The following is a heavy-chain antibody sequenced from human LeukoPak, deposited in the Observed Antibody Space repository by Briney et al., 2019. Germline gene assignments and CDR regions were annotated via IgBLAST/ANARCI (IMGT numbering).Heavy chain of an antibody. CDR3: ARNFGSQQFDY. CDR2: IKQDGSVK. V-gene: IGHV3-7*01. CDR1: GFTFRTYW. J-gene: IGHJ4*02. D-gene: IGHD1/OR15-1a*01. Sequence: GGSLRLSCAASGFTFRTYWMDGVRQAPGKGLEWVANIKQDGSVKNYADSVKGRFTISRDNTKNSLYLEMNSLRGEDTAVYYCARNFGSQQFDYWGQGTLVTVSS.